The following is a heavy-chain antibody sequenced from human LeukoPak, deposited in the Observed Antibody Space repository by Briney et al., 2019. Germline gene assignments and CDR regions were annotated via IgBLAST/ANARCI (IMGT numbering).Heavy chain of an antibody. CDR1: GFTFSSYW. Sequence: GGSLRLSCAASGFTFSSYWMHWVRQAPGKGLVWVSRIDSDGSSTGYADSVRGRFTISRDNAKNMLYLQMNSLRAEDTAVYYCVSLSTAVTQTAFDIWGQGTMVTVSS. J-gene: IGHJ3*02. D-gene: IGHD4-23*01. V-gene: IGHV3-74*01. CDR3: VSLSTAVTQTAFDI. CDR2: IDSDGSST.